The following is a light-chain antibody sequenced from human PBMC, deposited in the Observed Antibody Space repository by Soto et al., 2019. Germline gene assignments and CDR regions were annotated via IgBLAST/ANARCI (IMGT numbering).Light chain of an antibody. CDR3: SSYTSSSTLGGV. J-gene: IGLJ1*01. Sequence: QSALTQPASVSRSPGQSITISCTGTSSDVGGYIYVSWYQQHPGKAPKLMIYDVSNRPSGVSNRFSGSKSGNTASLTISGLQAEDEADYYCSSYTSSSTLGGVFGTGTKLTVL. CDR1: SSDVGGYIY. CDR2: DVS. V-gene: IGLV2-14*01.